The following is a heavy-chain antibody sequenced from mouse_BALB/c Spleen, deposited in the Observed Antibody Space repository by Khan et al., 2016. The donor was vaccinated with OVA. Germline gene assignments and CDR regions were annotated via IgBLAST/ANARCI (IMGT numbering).Heavy chain of an antibody. D-gene: IGHD2-2*01. CDR1: GFSLSTSGMG. CDR3: ARNLYAYGPWFDY. Sequence: QVTLKESGPGILQSSQTLSLTCSSSGFSLSTSGMGVSWIRQPSGKGLEWLAHIYWDDEKRYNPSLKRRLTFSKDTSRTQVFLRITSVDTADTATYYCARNLYAYGPWFDYWGQGTLVTVSS. J-gene: IGHJ3*01. CDR2: IYWDDEK. V-gene: IGHV8-12*01.